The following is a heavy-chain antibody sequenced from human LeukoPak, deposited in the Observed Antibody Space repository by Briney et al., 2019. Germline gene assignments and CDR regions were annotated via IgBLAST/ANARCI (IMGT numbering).Heavy chain of an antibody. CDR1: GGSISSGGYY. Sequence: PSQTLSLTCTVSGGSISSGGYYWSWIRQHPGKGLEWIGYIYYSGSTYYNPPLKSRVTISVDTSKNQFSLKLSSVTAADTAVYYCARDWSGPYYFDYWGQGTLVTVSS. J-gene: IGHJ4*01. V-gene: IGHV4-31*03. D-gene: IGHD3-3*01. CDR3: ARDWSGPYYFDY. CDR2: IYYSGST.